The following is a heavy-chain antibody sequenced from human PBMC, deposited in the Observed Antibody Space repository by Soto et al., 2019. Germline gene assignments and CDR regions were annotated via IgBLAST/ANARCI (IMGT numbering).Heavy chain of an antibody. CDR1: GGSFSGYY. CDR2: INHSGST. Sequence: SETLSLTCAVYGGSFSGYYWSWIRQPPGKGLEWIGDINHSGSTNYNPSLKSRVTISVDTSKNQFSLKLSSVTAADTAVYYCARGARVPAHNWFDPWGQGTLVTVSS. J-gene: IGHJ5*02. V-gene: IGHV4-34*01. CDR3: ARGARVPAHNWFDP.